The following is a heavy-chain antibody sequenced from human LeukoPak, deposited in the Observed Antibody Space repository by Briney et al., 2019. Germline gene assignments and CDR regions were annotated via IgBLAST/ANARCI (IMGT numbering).Heavy chain of an antibody. J-gene: IGHJ4*02. Sequence: GGSLRLSCAASGFTFSTYWMTWVRQAPGKGLEWVXXXXXXGSQKYYVDSVKGRFTISRDNAKNSLYLQMDSLRAEDTAVYYCARDTGCAGGTCFSFYDYWGQGTLVTVSS. CDR3: ARDTGCAGGTCFSFYDY. D-gene: IGHD2-15*01. V-gene: IGHV3-7*01. CDR1: GFTFSTYW. CDR2: XXXXGSQK.